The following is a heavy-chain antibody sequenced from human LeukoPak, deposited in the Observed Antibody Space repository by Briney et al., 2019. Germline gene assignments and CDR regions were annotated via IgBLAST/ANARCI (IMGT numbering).Heavy chain of an antibody. J-gene: IGHJ4*02. CDR1: GDSISIYY. CDR2: IYTSGST. Sequence: SETLSLTCTVSGDSISIYYWSWIRQPAGKGLEWIGRIYTSGSTNYNPSLKSRVTMSVDTSKNQFSLELSSVTAADTAVYYCARGPTTVTRAFDYWGQGTLVTVSS. V-gene: IGHV4-4*07. D-gene: IGHD4-11*01. CDR3: ARGPTTVTRAFDY.